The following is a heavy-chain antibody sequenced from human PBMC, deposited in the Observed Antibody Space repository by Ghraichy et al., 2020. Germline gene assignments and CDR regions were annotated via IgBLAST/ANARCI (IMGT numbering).Heavy chain of an antibody. D-gene: IGHD2-15*01. J-gene: IGHJ6*02. CDR3: ARDRGGSGQYYYYYYGMDV. V-gene: IGHV3-30-3*01. CDR1: GFTFSSYA. CDR2: ISYDGSNK. Sequence: SCAASGFTFSSYAMHWVRQAPGKGLEWVAVISYDGSNKYYADSVKGRFTISRDNSKNTLYLQMNSLRAEDTAVYYCARDRGGSGQYYYYYYGMDVWGQGTTVTVSS.